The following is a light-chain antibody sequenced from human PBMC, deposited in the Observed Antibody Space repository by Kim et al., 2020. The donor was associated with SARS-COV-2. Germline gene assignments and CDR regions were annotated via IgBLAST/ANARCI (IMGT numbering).Light chain of an antibody. CDR1: QSVRTN. V-gene: IGKV3-11*01. CDR3: QQRSNWPFT. J-gene: IGKJ5*01. Sequence: EIVLTQSPATLSLSPGERATLSCRASQSVRTNLAWYQQKPGQAPRLLIYDASNRATGIPARFSGSGSGTDFTLTISSLEPENFAVYYCQQRSNWPFTFGQGTRLEIK. CDR2: DAS.